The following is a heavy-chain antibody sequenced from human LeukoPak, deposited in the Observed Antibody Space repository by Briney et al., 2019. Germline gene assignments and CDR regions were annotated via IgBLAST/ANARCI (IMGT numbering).Heavy chain of an antibody. CDR1: TYIFTRYG. CDR3: ARSGRGTYYYFDL. V-gene: IGHV1-18*01. CDR2: ISGYNGNT. J-gene: IGHJ4*02. Sequence: GASVKVSCKASTYIFTRYGISWVRQAPGQGLEWMGWISGYNGNTNYAQKFLGRVSMTADTATSTAYMELRSLTSDDTAMYYCARSGRGTYYYFDLWGQGPLVTVS. D-gene: IGHD5-12*01.